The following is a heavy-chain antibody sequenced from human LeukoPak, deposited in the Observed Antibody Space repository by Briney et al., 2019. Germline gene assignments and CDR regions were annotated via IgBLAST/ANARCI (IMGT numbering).Heavy chain of an antibody. J-gene: IGHJ6*03. D-gene: IGHD6-13*01. Sequence: GESLKISCKGSGYSFTSYWIGGVRQMPGKGLEWMGIIYPGDSDTRYSPSFQGQVTISADKSISTAYLQWSSLKASDTAMYYCARHIAAAARTYYHYYMDVWGKGTTATVSS. CDR3: ARHIAAAARTYYHYYMDV. V-gene: IGHV5-51*01. CDR2: IYPGDSDT. CDR1: GYSFTSYW.